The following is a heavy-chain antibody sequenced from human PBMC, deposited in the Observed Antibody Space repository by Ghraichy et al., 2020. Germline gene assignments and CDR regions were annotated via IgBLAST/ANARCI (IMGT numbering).Heavy chain of an antibody. Sequence: GGSLRLSCAASGFTFSSYSMNWVRQAPGKGLEWVSYISSSSSTIYYADSVKGRFTISRDNAKNSLYLQMNSLRDEDTAVYYCARDVLGYCSSTSCYTTQIDYWGQGTLVTVSS. J-gene: IGHJ4*02. CDR3: ARDVLGYCSSTSCYTTQIDY. CDR2: ISSSSSTI. CDR1: GFTFSSYS. D-gene: IGHD2-2*02. V-gene: IGHV3-48*02.